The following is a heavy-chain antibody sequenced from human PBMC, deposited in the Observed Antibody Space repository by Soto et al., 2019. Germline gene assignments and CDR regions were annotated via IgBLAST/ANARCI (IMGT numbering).Heavy chain of an antibody. J-gene: IGHJ4*02. CDR1: GFFFSDYY. CDR3: AKDSPVSGNYQDLDY. CDR2: ISGTGDTK. D-gene: IGHD1-26*01. V-gene: IGHV3-11*01. Sequence: QVQLVESGGTLVKPGGSLRLSCAASGFFFSDYYLSWIRQAPGKGLECVAYISGTGDTKYYADSVEGRFTISRDNPKSSLYLQMNSLTAADTAIYYCAKDSPVSGNYQDLDYWGQGTLVTVSS.